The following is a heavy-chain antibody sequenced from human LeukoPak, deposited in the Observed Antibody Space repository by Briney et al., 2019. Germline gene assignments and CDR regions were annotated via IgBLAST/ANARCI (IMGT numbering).Heavy chain of an antibody. CDR2: IYSGGST. CDR3: AKNREYSSSWGGFDY. D-gene: IGHD6-6*01. V-gene: IGHV3-53*05. J-gene: IGHJ4*02. CDR1: GFTVSSNY. Sequence: GGSLRLSCAASGFTVSSNYMSWVRQAPGKGLEWVSVIYSGGSTYYADSVKGRFTISRDNSKNTLYLQMNSLRAEDTAVYYCAKNREYSSSWGGFDYWGQGTLVTVSS.